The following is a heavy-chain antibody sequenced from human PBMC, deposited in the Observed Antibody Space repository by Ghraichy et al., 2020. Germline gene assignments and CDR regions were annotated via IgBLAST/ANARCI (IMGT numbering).Heavy chain of an antibody. D-gene: IGHD7-27*01. J-gene: IGHJ6*04. CDR1: GLTFNAYT. CDR2: ISGSGSHT. V-gene: IGHV3-23*01. CDR3: AKRTNWGGVPYEMDV. Sequence: GGSLRLSCAGTGLTFNAYTLIWVGYALGREMERVSAISGSGSHTSYADSVKDRFTISRDNSKNTVYMEIRNSRAEDTAVYYCAKRTNWGGVPYEMDVWGKGTSFIVSS.